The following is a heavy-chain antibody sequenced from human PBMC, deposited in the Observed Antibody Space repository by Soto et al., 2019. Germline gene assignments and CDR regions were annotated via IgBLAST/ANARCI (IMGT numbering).Heavy chain of an antibody. CDR3: AKDGLFSQMVFDY. D-gene: IGHD3-10*01. Sequence: PGGSLRLSCAASGFTFSSYAMSWVRQAPGKGLEWVSAISGSGGSTYYADSVKGRLTISRDNSKNTLYLQMNSLRAEDTAVYYCAKDGLFSQMVFDYWGQGALVTVSS. CDR1: GFTFSSYA. J-gene: IGHJ4*02. V-gene: IGHV3-23*01. CDR2: ISGSGGST.